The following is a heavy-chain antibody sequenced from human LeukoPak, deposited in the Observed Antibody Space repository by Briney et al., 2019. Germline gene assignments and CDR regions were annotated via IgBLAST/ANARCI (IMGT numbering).Heavy chain of an antibody. CDR1: GFTFSSYA. Sequence: GGSLRLSCAASGFTFSSYAMHWVRQAPGKGLEWVAVISYDGSNKYYADSVKGRFTISRDNSKNTLYLQMNSLRAEDTAIYYCAKDLRQTYYDSSGPLDYWGQGTLVTVSS. D-gene: IGHD3-22*01. CDR2: ISYDGSNK. J-gene: IGHJ4*02. V-gene: IGHV3-30-3*01. CDR3: AKDLRQTYYDSSGPLDY.